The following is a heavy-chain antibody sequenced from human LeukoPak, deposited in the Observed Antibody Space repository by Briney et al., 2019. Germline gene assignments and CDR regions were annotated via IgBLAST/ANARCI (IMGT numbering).Heavy chain of an antibody. CDR1: GGSISSYY. D-gene: IGHD3-10*01. V-gene: IGHV4-59*01. Sequence: SETLSLTCTVSGGSISSYYWSWIRQPPGKGLEWIGYIYYSGSTNHNPSLKSRVTISVDTSKNQFSLKLSSVTAADTAVCYCARGRELSDAFDIWGQGTMVTVSS. CDR3: ARGRELSDAFDI. CDR2: IYYSGST. J-gene: IGHJ3*02.